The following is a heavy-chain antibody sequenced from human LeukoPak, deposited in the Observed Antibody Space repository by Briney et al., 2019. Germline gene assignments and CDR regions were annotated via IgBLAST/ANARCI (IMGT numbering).Heavy chain of an antibody. J-gene: IGHJ6*02. Sequence: GASVKVSCKASGYTFTSYGISWVRQAPGQGLEWMGWISAYNGNTNYAQKLQGRVTMTTDTSTSTAYMELRSLRSDDTAVYYCARVDPGKDYYYYGMDVWGQGTTVTVSS. V-gene: IGHV1-18*01. CDR3: ARVDPGKDYYYYGMDV. CDR2: ISAYNGNT. CDR1: GYTFTSYG.